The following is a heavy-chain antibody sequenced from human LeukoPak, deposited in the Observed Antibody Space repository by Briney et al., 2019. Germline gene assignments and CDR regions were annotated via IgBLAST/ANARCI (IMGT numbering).Heavy chain of an antibody. Sequence: GGSLRLSCAASGFXFSSYWIHWVRQAPGKGLVWVSRINGGGSATNYADSVEGRFTISRDNAKNTLYLQMNSLRAEDTAVYYCARGGSYSFSPHDYWGQGTLVTVSS. CDR3: ARGGSYSFSPHDY. V-gene: IGHV3-74*01. D-gene: IGHD1-26*01. J-gene: IGHJ4*02. CDR2: INGGGSAT. CDR1: GFXFSSYW.